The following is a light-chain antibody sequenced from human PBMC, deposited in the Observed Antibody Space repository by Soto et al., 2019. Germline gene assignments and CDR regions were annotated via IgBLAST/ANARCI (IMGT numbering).Light chain of an antibody. V-gene: IGKV1-27*01. Sequence: DIQMTQSQSSLSSSVGARVTITCRASQGISNYLAWYQQKPGKVPQILIYAASTLQSGVPSRFSDRGSGTGFTLTITSPQPEDVANYDCEKYNSAPGTFGQGTKVEVK. CDR2: AAS. J-gene: IGKJ1*01. CDR3: EKYNSAPGT. CDR1: QGISNY.